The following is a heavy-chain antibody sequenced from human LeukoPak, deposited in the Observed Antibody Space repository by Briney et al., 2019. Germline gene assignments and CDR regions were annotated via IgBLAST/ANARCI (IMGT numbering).Heavy chain of an antibody. Sequence: GGSLRLSCAASGFTFDDYDMHWVRQAPGKGLEWVSGVSYNSGTIVYADSVRGRFTISRDSAKNSLYLQMNGLRAEDSAFYYCTKRAAPKQWLVPFDYWGQGTLVTVSS. D-gene: IGHD6-19*01. CDR1: GFTFDDYD. J-gene: IGHJ4*02. V-gene: IGHV3-9*01. CDR2: VSYNSGTI. CDR3: TKRAAPKQWLVPFDY.